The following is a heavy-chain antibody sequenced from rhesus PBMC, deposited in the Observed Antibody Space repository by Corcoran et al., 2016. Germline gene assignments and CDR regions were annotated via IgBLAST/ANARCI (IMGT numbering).Heavy chain of an antibody. CDR3: ARGARYSSSPEY. CDR2: IYWDDDK. J-gene: IGHJ4*01. CDR1: GFSLTISGMG. Sequence: QVTLKESGPALVKPTQTVTLTCTFPGFSLTISGMGVGWIRQPPGKALEWLALIYWDDDKRYSTPLNIRLTDSKDTSKTHGVLTMTNVYPVDTATYYCARGARYSSSPEYWGQGVLVTVSS. D-gene: IGHD6-43*01. V-gene: IGHV2-152*01.